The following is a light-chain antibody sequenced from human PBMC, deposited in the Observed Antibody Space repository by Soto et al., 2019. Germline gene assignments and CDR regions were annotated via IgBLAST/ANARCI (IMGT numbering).Light chain of an antibody. CDR2: GAS. Sequence: EILITQSPATLSVSPGERATLSCRASQSVARHLAWYQQKPGQAPSLLIYGASTRATSIPARFSGTGSGTEFTLTISSLQSEDFAVYYCQQYNDWPQGITFGQGTRLEIK. J-gene: IGKJ5*01. V-gene: IGKV3-15*01. CDR1: QSVARH. CDR3: QQYNDWPQGIT.